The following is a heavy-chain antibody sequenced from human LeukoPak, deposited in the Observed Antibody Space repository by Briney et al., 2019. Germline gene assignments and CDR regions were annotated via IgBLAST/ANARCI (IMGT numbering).Heavy chain of an antibody. V-gene: IGHV3-23*01. CDR3: AKAIATSGTQGIDH. CDR2: ISGGGGNT. D-gene: IGHD6-13*01. CDR1: AFTFRTYA. J-gene: IGHJ4*02. Sequence: GGSLRLSCAASAFTFRTYAMSWVRQAPGKGLEWVSGISGGGGNTNYADSVKGRFTISRDNSKNTLYLQMNSLRAEDTAVYYCAKAIATSGTQGIDHWGQGTLVTVSS.